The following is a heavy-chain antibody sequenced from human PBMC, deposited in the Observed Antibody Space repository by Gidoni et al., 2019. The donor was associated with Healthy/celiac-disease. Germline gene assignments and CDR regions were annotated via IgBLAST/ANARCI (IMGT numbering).Heavy chain of an antibody. CDR3: ARVGSGAFDI. CDR1: GGSISSYY. CDR2: IYSSGST. D-gene: IGHD3-16*01. J-gene: IGHJ3*02. V-gene: IGHV4-59*01. Sequence: VQLQVSGPGLVKPSESLSITCTVSGGSISSYYWSWIRQPPGKGLEWIGYIYSSGSTNYNPSLKSRVTISVDTSKNQFSLKLSSVTAADSAVYYCARVGSGAFDIWGQGTMVTVSS.